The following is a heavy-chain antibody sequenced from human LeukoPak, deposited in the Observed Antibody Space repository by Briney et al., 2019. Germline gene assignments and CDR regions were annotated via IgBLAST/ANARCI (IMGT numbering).Heavy chain of an antibody. CDR2: IGTAGDT. J-gene: IGHJ6*02. Sequence: QAGGSLRLSCAASGFTFSSYDMHWVRQATGKGLEWVSAIGTAGDTYYPGSVKGRFTISRENAENSLYLQMNSLRAGDTAVYYCARNPDVWQGYYYYGMDVWGQGTTVTVSS. V-gene: IGHV3-13*01. CDR1: GFTFSSYD. CDR3: ARNPDVWQGYYYYGMDV.